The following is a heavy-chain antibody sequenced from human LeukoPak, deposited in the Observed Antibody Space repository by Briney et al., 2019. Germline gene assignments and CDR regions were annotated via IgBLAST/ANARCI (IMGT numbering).Heavy chain of an antibody. CDR1: GVSISNYY. J-gene: IGHJ4*02. CDR3: ARRYCSGTNCYFVFDY. D-gene: IGHD2-2*01. CDR2: ISNSGST. Sequence: KPSETLSLTCTVSGVSISNYYWSWIRQPPGKGLEWIGYISNSGSTNYNPPLKRGGTISVDTSKKKISQKQTSVTAADSAVYYCARRYCSGTNCYFVFDYWGQGTVVTVSS. V-gene: IGHV4-59*08.